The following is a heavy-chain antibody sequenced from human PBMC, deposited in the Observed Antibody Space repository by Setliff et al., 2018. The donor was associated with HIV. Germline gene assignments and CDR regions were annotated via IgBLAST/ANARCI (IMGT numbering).Heavy chain of an antibody. CDR2: IYTSGST. CDR3: AREDYYDQKGAFDI. D-gene: IGHD3-22*01. V-gene: IGHV4-61*02. J-gene: IGHJ3*02. Sequence: PSETLSLTCTVSGGSISSGSYYWSWIRQPAGKGLEWIGRIYTSGSTNYNPSLKSRVTISVDTSKNQFSLKLNSVTAADTAVYYCAREDYYDQKGAFDIWGQGTMVTVSS. CDR1: GGSISSGSYY.